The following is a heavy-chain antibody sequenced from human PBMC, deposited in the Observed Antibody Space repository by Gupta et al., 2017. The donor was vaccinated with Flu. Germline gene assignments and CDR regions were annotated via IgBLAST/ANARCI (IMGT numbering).Heavy chain of an antibody. CDR2: KASDGRQK. CDR3: AKDGPWTASCPYYCYYMDV. D-gene: IGHD2-2*01. J-gene: IGHJ6*03. V-gene: IGHV3-30*18. Sequence: QMQLVESGGGVVQLGTSLRLSCAASGFTFSGYGMHRVRQAPGKGLAWVADKASDGRQKDYAGSVRGRFTISRDNSKNSLSLEMDSLRVEDTAVYYCAKDGPWTASCPYYCYYMDVWGKGTTVTVSS. CDR1: GFTFSGYG.